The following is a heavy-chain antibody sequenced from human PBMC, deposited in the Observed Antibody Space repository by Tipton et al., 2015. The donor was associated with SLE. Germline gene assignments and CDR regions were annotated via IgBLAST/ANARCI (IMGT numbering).Heavy chain of an antibody. V-gene: IGHV3-53*04. CDR1: GFTVSSNY. Sequence: SLRLSCAASGFTVSSNYMSWVRQAPGKGLEWVSVIYSGGSTYYADSVKGRFTISRHNSKNTLYLQMNSLRAEDTAVYYCAGAIAAAAEGAFGIWGQGTMVTVSS. J-gene: IGHJ3*02. D-gene: IGHD6-13*01. CDR3: AGAIAAAAEGAFGI. CDR2: IYSGGST.